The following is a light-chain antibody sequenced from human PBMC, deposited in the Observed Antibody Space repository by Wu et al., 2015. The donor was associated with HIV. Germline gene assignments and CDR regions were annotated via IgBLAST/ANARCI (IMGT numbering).Light chain of an antibody. V-gene: IGKV1-5*03. CDR2: KAS. Sequence: DIQMTQSPSTLSASVGDRVTITCRASQSISSWLAWYQQKPGKAPKLLIYKASSLESGVPSRFSGSGSGTEFTLTISSLQPDDFATYYCQQYNSYWTFGQGTEGGIQT. CDR3: QQYNSYWT. J-gene: IGKJ1*01. CDR1: QSISSW.